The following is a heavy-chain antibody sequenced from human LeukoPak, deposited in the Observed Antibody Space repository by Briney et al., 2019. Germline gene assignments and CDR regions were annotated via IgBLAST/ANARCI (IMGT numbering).Heavy chain of an antibody. Sequence: GGSLRLSRAASGFSFDDYGLTWVRQAPGQGLEWVSGINWNGDSTDYADSVKGRFTISRDNAKNSLYLQMNSLRAEDTALYYCARSSSDDYYDSSGYLDYWGQGALVTVSS. V-gene: IGHV3-20*04. CDR1: GFSFDDYG. D-gene: IGHD3-22*01. CDR2: INWNGDST. J-gene: IGHJ4*02. CDR3: ARSSSDDYYDSSGYLDY.